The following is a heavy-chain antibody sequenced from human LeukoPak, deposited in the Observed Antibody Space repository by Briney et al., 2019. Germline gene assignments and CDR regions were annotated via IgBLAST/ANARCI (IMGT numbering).Heavy chain of an antibody. CDR1: GGSFSGYY. Sequence: SETLSLTCAVYGGSFSGYYWSWIRQPPGKGLEWIGGINHSGSTNYNPSLKSRVTISVDTSKNQFSLKLSSVTAADTAVYYCARWRGSSWYGYYYYGMDVWGQGTTVTVSS. D-gene: IGHD6-13*01. CDR3: ARWRGSSWYGYYYYGMDV. J-gene: IGHJ6*02. V-gene: IGHV4-34*01. CDR2: INHSGST.